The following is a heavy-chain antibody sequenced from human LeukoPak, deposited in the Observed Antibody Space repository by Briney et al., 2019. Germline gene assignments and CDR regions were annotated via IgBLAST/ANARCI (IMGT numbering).Heavy chain of an antibody. CDR2: INHSGST. Sequence: SETLSLTCAVYGGSFSGYYWSWIRQPPGKGLEWIGEINHSGSTNYNPSLKSRVTISVDTSKNQFSLKLSSVTAADTAVCYCARDCYDFWSGYYNGWFDPWGQGTLVTVSS. CDR1: GGSFSGYY. V-gene: IGHV4-34*01. CDR3: ARDCYDFWSGYYNGWFDP. J-gene: IGHJ5*02. D-gene: IGHD3-3*01.